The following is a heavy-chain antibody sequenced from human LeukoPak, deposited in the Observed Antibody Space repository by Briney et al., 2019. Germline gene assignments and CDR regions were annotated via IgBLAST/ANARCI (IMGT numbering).Heavy chain of an antibody. CDR3: ARHTSMAHFDY. V-gene: IGHV4-59*08. D-gene: IGHD1-1*01. Sequence: PSETLSLTCNVSGDSISSYYWSWIRQPSGKGLEWIGHIYYSGNTNYDPSLKSRVTMSVHTSKNQFSLKLSSVTAADTAVYYCARHTSMAHFDYWGQGTLVTVSS. CDR1: GDSISSYY. J-gene: IGHJ4*02. CDR2: IYYSGNT.